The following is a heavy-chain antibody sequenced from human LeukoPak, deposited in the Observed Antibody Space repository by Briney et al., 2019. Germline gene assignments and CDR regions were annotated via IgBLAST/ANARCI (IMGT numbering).Heavy chain of an antibody. CDR3: ARCMSELDYGDYAYYYHMDV. Sequence: PSQTLSLTCTVSGDSLTRGSRYWSWIRQPAGKGLEWMGHVDSSTRTTYNPSLESRVTLSRDTAKNQFSLKLDSVTAADTAVYFCARCMSELDYGDYAYYYHMDVWGKGTTVTVSS. V-gene: IGHV4-61*09. CDR2: VDSSTRT. J-gene: IGHJ6*04. CDR1: GDSLTRGSRY. D-gene: IGHD4-17*01.